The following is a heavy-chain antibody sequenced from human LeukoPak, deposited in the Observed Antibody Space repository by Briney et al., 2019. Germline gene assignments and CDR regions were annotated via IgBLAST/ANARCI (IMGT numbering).Heavy chain of an antibody. CDR2: IGSSSSYI. D-gene: IGHD6-19*01. Sequence: GGSLRLSCAASGFTFSGYSMNWVRQAPGKGLEWVSSIGSSSSYIYYADSVKGRFTISRDNAKNSLYLQMNSLRAEDTAVYYRARDTYSSGWSPYYYYGMDVWGKGTTVTVSS. V-gene: IGHV3-21*01. J-gene: IGHJ6*04. CDR3: ARDTYSSGWSPYYYYGMDV. CDR1: GFTFSGYS.